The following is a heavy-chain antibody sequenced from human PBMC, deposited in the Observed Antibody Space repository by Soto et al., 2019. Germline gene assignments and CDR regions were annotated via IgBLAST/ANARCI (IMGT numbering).Heavy chain of an antibody. CDR3: ARSGYSYGPFDY. V-gene: IGHV3-53*01. CDR1: GFTVRSTY. CDR2: TYSGGST. Sequence: GGSLRLSCAASGFTVRSTYMSWVRQAPGKGPEWVSVTYSGGSTYYADSVKGRFTISRDNSKNTLYLQMNSLRAEDTAVYYCARSGYSYGPFDYWGQGTLVTVS. D-gene: IGHD5-18*01. J-gene: IGHJ4*02.